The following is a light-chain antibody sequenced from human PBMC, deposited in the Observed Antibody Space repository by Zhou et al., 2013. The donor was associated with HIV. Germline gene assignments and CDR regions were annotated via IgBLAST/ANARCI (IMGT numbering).Light chain of an antibody. CDR2: SAS. CDR3: QQANSFLFT. CDR1: QPVGSY. V-gene: IGKV1-39*01. Sequence: DIQMTQSPSSLSASVGDRVTITCRASQPVGSYLNWYQQKPGKAPNLLIHSASILHSGVPSRFSGVGSGTHFTLTISSLQPEDFATYYCQQANSFLFTFGGGTKVEVK. J-gene: IGKJ4*01.